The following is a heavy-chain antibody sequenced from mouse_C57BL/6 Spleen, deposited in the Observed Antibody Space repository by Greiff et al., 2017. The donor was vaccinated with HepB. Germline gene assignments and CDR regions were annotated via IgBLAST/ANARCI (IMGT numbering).Heavy chain of an antibody. CDR3: ARSRDYDYDVYAMDY. Sequence: QVQLKQPGAELVKPGASVKLSCKASGYTFTSYWMHWVKQRPGQGLEWIGMIHPNSGSTNYNEKFKSKATLTVDKSSSTAYMQLSSLTSEDSAVYYCARSRDYDYDVYAMDYWGQGTSVTVSS. V-gene: IGHV1-64*01. J-gene: IGHJ4*01. CDR1: GYTFTSYW. CDR2: IHPNSGST. D-gene: IGHD2-4*01.